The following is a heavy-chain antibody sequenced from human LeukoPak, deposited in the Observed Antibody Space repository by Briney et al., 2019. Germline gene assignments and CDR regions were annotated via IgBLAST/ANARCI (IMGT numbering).Heavy chain of an antibody. Sequence: SETLSLTCAVYGGSLSGYYWSWIRQPPGKGLEWIGEINHSGSTNYNPSLKSRVTISVDTSKNQFSLKLSSVTAADTAVYYCARGDTAMVPDAFDIWGQGTMVTVSS. V-gene: IGHV4-34*01. J-gene: IGHJ3*02. D-gene: IGHD5-18*01. CDR2: INHSGST. CDR3: ARGDTAMVPDAFDI. CDR1: GGSLSGYY.